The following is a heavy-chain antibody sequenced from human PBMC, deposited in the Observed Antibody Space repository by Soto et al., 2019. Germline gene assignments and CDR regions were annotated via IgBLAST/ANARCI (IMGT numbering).Heavy chain of an antibody. Sequence: QVHLVESGGGVVQPGRSLRLSCEASGFIFTTYAMHWVRQAPGKGLEWVAVISYDGNHEYYADSVRGRFTISRDNSKNTLYLQMDSLRADDTALYYCARSSVAGTWGYYFDYWGQGALVTVSS. CDR3: ARSSVAGTWGYYFDY. V-gene: IGHV3-30-3*01. J-gene: IGHJ4*02. CDR1: GFIFTTYA. CDR2: ISYDGNHE. D-gene: IGHD6-19*01.